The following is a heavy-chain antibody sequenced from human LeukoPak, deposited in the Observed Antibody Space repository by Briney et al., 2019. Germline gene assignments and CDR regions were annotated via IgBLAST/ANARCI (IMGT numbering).Heavy chain of an antibody. D-gene: IGHD1-26*01. V-gene: IGHV1-24*01. CDR3: ATIVGAKTGNFDY. Sequence: ASVKVSCKVSGYTLTELSMHWVRQAPGQGLEWMGGFDPEDGETIYAQKFQGRVTMTEDTSTDTAYMELSSLRSEDTAVYYCATIVGAKTGNFDYWGQGTLVTVSS. CDR1: GYTLTELS. CDR2: FDPEDGET. J-gene: IGHJ4*02.